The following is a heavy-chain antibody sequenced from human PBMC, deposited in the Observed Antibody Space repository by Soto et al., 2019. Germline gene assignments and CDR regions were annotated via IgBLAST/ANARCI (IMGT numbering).Heavy chain of an antibody. CDR2: IYPGDSDT. CDR1: GYSFTSYW. CDR3: ARFVLAVAGTRSRYYGMDV. Sequence: PGESLKISCKGSGYSFTSYWIGWVRQMPGKGLEWMGIIYPGDSDTRYSPSFQGQVTISADKSISTAYLQWSSLKASDTAMYYCARFVLAVAGTRSRYYGMDVWGQGTTVTVSS. V-gene: IGHV5-51*01. D-gene: IGHD6-19*01. J-gene: IGHJ6*02.